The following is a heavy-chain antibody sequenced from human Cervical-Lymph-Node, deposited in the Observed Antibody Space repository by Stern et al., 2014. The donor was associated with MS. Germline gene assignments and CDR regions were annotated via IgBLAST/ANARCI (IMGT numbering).Heavy chain of an antibody. CDR2: ISADSGNT. CDR3: ARDKMHAFDY. J-gene: IGHJ4*02. CDR1: GYTFTTYG. V-gene: IGHV1-18*01. D-gene: IGHD2-8*01. Sequence: QVQLVQSGTEVKKPGASVLVSCKASGYTFTTYGITWVRQAPGQGLEWMGWISADSGNTKYAQKFQDRVTMTRDTTTGTAYMEVRSLRSEDTAVYYCARDKMHAFDYWGQGTQVTDPS.